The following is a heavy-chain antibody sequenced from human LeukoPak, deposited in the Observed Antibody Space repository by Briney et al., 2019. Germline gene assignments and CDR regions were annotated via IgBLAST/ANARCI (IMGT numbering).Heavy chain of an antibody. CDR1: KFTFSSHE. CDR3: ARHWEGVESDAFDI. V-gene: IGHV3-7*04. Sequence: PGGSLRLSCAVSKFTFSSHEMNWVRQAPGKGLEWVANIRKDGSEKNYVDSVKGRFTISRDNAKNSLYLQMNSLRADDTALYYCARHWEGVESDAFDIWGQGTMVTVSS. J-gene: IGHJ3*02. D-gene: IGHD1-26*01. CDR2: IRKDGSEK.